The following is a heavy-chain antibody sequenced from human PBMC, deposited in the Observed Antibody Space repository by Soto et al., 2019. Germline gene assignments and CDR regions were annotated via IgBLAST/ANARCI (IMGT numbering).Heavy chain of an antibody. V-gene: IGHV1-69*01. CDR3: ARRKVATIIPSGMDV. CDR2: IIPIFGTA. Sequence: QVQLVQSGAEVKQPGASVKVSCKASGGTFSSYAISWVRQAPGQGLEWMGGIIPIFGTANDAQQFPGRVTITATESTSAAYMELSSLRSEDTAVYYCARRKVATIIPSGMDVCGQGTTVTVSS. CDR1: GGTFSSYA. D-gene: IGHD5-12*01. J-gene: IGHJ6*02.